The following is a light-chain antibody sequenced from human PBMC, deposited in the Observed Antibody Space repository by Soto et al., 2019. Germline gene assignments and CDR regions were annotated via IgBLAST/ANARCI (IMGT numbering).Light chain of an antibody. J-gene: IGKJ2*01. CDR1: QSISNY. V-gene: IGKV1-39*01. CDR2: AAS. Sequence: DIQMTQSPSSLSASVGDRVTITCRASQSISNYLNWYQQTPGKAPKVLIYAASNLQSGVPSRFSGSGSGTDFTLTISSLQPEDFATYYCQQSYSTPNTFGLGTKLEIK. CDR3: QQSYSTPNT.